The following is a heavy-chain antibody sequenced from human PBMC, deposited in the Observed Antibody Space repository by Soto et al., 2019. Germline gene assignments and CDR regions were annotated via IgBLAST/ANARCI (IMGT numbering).Heavy chain of an antibody. CDR3: AKPPITIFGLANSFFDY. J-gene: IGHJ4*02. CDR1: GXTFSSYA. Sequence: GSLRPSCPASGXTFSSYAMNWVRQAPGRGLEWVSGIIGSGSNTYYADSVKGRFTISRDNSKNTLDLQMNSLGSEDKAVYYCAKPPITIFGLANSFFDYWGQGALVTVSP. V-gene: IGHV3-23*01. CDR2: IIGSGSNT. D-gene: IGHD3-3*01.